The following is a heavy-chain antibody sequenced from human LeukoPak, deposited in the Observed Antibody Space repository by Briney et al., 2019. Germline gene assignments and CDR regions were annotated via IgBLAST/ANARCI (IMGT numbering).Heavy chain of an antibody. Sequence: GESLKISCKGSGYSFTSHWIAWVRQMPGKGLEWMGIIYPGDSDTRYSPSFQGQVTISADKPISTAYVQWSSLKASDTAMYYCARRAGYSSSWYYFDYWGQGTLVTVSS. CDR2: IYPGDSDT. J-gene: IGHJ4*02. CDR3: ARRAGYSSSWYYFDY. CDR1: GYSFTSHW. V-gene: IGHV5-51*01. D-gene: IGHD6-13*01.